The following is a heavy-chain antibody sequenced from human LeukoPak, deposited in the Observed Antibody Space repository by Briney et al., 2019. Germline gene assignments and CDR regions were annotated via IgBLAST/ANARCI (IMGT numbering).Heavy chain of an antibody. CDR2: IWYDGSNK. CDR3: ARDRGVPAATTPDY. CDR1: GFTFSSYG. J-gene: IGHJ4*02. Sequence: PGGSLRLSCAASGFTFSSYGMHWVRQAPGKGLEWVAVIWYDGSNKYYADSVKGRFTISRDNSKNTLYLQMNSLRAEDTAVYYCARDRGVPAATTPDYWGQGTLVTVSS. V-gene: IGHV3-33*01. D-gene: IGHD2-2*01.